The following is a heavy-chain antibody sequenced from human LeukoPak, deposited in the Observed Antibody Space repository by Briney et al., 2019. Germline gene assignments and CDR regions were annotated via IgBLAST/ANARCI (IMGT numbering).Heavy chain of an antibody. Sequence: GGSLRLSCAASGFTFSSYAMSWVRQAPGEGLEWVSAISGSGGSTYYADSVKGRFTISRDNSKNTLYLQMNSLRAEDTAVYYCARDGLAVAGYFDYWGQGTLVTVSS. J-gene: IGHJ4*02. CDR1: GFTFSSYA. CDR3: ARDGLAVAGYFDY. CDR2: ISGSGGST. V-gene: IGHV3-23*01. D-gene: IGHD6-19*01.